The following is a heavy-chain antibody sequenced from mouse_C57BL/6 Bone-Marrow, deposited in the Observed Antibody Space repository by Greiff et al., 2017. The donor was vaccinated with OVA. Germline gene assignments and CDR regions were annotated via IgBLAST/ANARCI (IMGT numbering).Heavy chain of an antibody. CDR3: ARHVYYGSSPHWYFDV. Sequence: EVQGVESGGDLVKPGGSLKLSCAASGFTFSSYGMSWVRQTPDKRLEWVATISSGGSYTYYPDSVKGRFTISRDNAKNTLYLQMSSLKSEDTAMYYCARHVYYGSSPHWYFDVWGTGTTVTVSS. D-gene: IGHD1-1*01. V-gene: IGHV5-6*01. CDR1: GFTFSSYG. CDR2: ISSGGSYT. J-gene: IGHJ1*03.